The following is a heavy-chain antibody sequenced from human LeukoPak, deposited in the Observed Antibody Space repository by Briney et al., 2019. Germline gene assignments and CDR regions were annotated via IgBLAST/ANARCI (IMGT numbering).Heavy chain of an antibody. CDR1: GGSFSGYY. CDR2: INHSGST. Sequence: SETLSLTCAVYGGSFSGYYWSWIRQPPGKGLEWIGEINHSGSTNYNPSLKSRVTISVDTSKNQSSLKLSSVTAADTAVYYCARVPDAFDIWGQGTMVTVSS. J-gene: IGHJ3*02. CDR3: ARVPDAFDI. V-gene: IGHV4-34*01.